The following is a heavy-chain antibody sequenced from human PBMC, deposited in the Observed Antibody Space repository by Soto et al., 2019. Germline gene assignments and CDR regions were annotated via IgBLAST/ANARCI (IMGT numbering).Heavy chain of an antibody. J-gene: IGHJ2*01. Sequence: QVQLQESGPGLVKPSETLSLTCTVSGDFISSHYWSWIRQPPGKGLEWIGYVYHDGKTDSSPSLMSRVTISLDPPKTQISLSLTSVTAAHTALYYCAIPTVIAPAVWYFELWGRGTLVTVSS. CDR3: AIPTVIAPAVWYFEL. CDR2: VYHDGKT. CDR1: GDFISSHY. V-gene: IGHV4-59*08. D-gene: IGHD3-22*01.